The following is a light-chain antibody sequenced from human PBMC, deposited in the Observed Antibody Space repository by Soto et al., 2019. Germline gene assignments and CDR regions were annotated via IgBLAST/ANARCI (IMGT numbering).Light chain of an antibody. Sequence: QSVLTQPPSISGAPGQRVTISCTGSSSNIGAGSDVHWYHQLPGTAPKLLIYRNNQRPSGVPDRFFGSKSGTSASLAISGLRSEDEADYYCAAWDDSLSGFYVFGTGTKVTVL. CDR1: SSNIGAGSD. J-gene: IGLJ1*01. CDR3: AAWDDSLSGFYV. CDR2: RNN. V-gene: IGLV1-47*01.